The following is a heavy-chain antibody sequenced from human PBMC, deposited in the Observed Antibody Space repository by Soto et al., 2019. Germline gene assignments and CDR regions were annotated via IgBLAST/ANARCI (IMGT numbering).Heavy chain of an antibody. Sequence: GGSLRLSCAASGFTFSSYWMSWVRQAPGKVREWVANIKQDGSEKYYVDSVKGRFTISRDNAKNSLYLQMNSLRAEDAAVHYCAGLIAGCSGGSCYSEYFQHWGQGTLGTVSS. V-gene: IGHV3-7*03. J-gene: IGHJ1*01. CDR3: AGLIAGCSGGSCYSEYFQH. D-gene: IGHD2-15*01. CDR2: IKQDGSEK. CDR1: GFTFSSYW.